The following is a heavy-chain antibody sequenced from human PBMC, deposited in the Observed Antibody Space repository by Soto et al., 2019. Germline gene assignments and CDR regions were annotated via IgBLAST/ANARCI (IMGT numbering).Heavy chain of an antibody. CDR3: AIAVAGTHGMDV. J-gene: IGHJ6*02. CDR1: GGTFSSYT. D-gene: IGHD6-19*01. CDR2: IIPILGIA. Sequence: QVQLVQSGAEVKKPGSSVKVSCKASGGTFSSYTISWVRQAPGQGLEWMGRIIPILGIANYAQKFQGRVTITADKPTSTAYMELSSLRSEDTAVYYCAIAVAGTHGMDVWGQGTTVTVSS. V-gene: IGHV1-69*02.